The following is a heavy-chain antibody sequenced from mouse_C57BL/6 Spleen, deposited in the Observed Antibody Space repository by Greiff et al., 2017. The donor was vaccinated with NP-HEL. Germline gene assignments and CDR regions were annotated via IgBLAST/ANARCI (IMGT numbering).Heavy chain of an antibody. CDR2: IYPGDGDT. CDR1: GYAFSSYW. D-gene: IGHD2-3*01. V-gene: IGHV1-80*01. Sequence: QVQLQQSGAELVKPGASVKISCKASGYAFSSYWMNWVKQRPGKGLEWIGQIYPGDGDTNYNGKFKGKATLTADKSSSTAYMQLSSLTSEDSAVYFCARGRDGYYAYFDYWGQGTTLTVSS. J-gene: IGHJ2*01. CDR3: ARGRDGYYAYFDY.